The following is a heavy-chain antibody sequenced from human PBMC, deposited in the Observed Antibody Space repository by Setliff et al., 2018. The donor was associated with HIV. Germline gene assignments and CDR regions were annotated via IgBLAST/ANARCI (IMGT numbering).Heavy chain of an antibody. CDR3: VSSWYWDFDF. CDR2: VYTDGST. D-gene: IGHD6-13*01. J-gene: IGHJ4*02. V-gene: IGHV4-61*09. CDR1: GGSISSGNYY. Sequence: SETLSLTCTVSGGSISSGNYYWSWIRVPAGKGLEWIGHVYTDGSTNYNPSLNSRVTISVDMSKNQFTLKMNSLTAADTALYYCVSSWYWDFDFWGQGAQVTVSS.